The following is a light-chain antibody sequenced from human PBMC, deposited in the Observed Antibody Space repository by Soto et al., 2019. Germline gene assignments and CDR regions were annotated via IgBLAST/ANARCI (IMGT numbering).Light chain of an antibody. CDR2: DAS. CDR3: QQRGNWPRT. CDR1: QSVSSY. J-gene: IGKJ2*01. Sequence: EIVLTQSPATLSLSPGERATLSCRASQSVSSYLAWYQQKPGQAPRLLIYDASNRATGIPARFSGSGSGTDFTITISSLEPEDVAVYYCQQRGNWPRTFGQGTKLEIK. V-gene: IGKV3-11*01.